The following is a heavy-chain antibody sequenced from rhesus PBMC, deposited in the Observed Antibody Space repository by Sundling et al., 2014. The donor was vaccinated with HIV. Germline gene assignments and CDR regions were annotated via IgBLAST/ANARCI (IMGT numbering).Heavy chain of an antibody. CDR1: GDSISDNYY. CDR2: IFGSSGST. V-gene: IGHV4S9*01. D-gene: IGHD1-20*01. J-gene: IGHJ4*01. CDR3: ARLEQLDIYKY. Sequence: QVQLQESGPGLVKPSETLSLTCAVSGDSISDNYYWNWIRQPPGKGLEWIGNIFGSSGSTYYNPSLKSRVTISTDTSKNQFSLKLSSVTAADTAVYYCARLEQLDIYKYWGQGVLVTVSS.